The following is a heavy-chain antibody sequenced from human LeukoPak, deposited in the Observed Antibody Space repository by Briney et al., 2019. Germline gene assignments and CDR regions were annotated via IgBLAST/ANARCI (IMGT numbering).Heavy chain of an antibody. CDR2: IYSGGST. CDR1: GFTVSNNY. J-gene: IGHJ5*02. CDR3: ARDSCSGGRCYFDP. Sequence: GGSLRLSCAASGFTVSNNYMRWVRQAPGKGLEWVSLIYSGGSTYYADSVKGRFIISRDNSKNTLYLQMNSLRAEDTAVYYCARDSCSGGRCYFDPWGQGTLVTVSS. V-gene: IGHV3-66*01. D-gene: IGHD2-15*01.